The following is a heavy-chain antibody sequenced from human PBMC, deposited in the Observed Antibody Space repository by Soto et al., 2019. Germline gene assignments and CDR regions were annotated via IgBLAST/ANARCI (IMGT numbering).Heavy chain of an antibody. Sequence: QVQLVQSGPEVKKPGASVKVSCKGSGYTFSNYGVTWVRQAPGQGLERLGWVSAYNRNTDYAQKFEDRATMTIDTSPNTAYLELRGRTPDDTAVYYCARERRWEPLLYWGQGTL. J-gene: IGHJ4*02. V-gene: IGHV1-18*01. CDR2: VSAYNRNT. D-gene: IGHD1-26*01. CDR3: ARERRWEPLLY. CDR1: GYTFSNYG.